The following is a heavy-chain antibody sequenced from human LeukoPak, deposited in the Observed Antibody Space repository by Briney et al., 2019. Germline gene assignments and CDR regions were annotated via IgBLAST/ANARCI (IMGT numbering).Heavy chain of an antibody. D-gene: IGHD6-6*01. V-gene: IGHV1-18*01. CDR3: AREAGSSSSDY. CDR2: ISAYNGNT. Sequence: ASVKVSCKASGYTFTNYAMNWVRQAPGQGLEWMGWISAYNGNTNYAQKLQGRVTMTTDTSTSTAYMELRSLRSDDTAVYYCAREAGSSSSDYWGQGTLVTVSS. J-gene: IGHJ4*02. CDR1: GYTFTNYA.